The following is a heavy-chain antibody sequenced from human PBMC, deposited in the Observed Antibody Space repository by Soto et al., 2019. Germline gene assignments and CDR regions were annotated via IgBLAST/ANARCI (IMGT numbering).Heavy chain of an antibody. J-gene: IGHJ4*02. Sequence: ASETLSLTCTVSGDAISNYYWSWIRQTPGRGLEWIGCVHESGSTDYNPSLKGRVTISLHTSKSQFSLSLRSATAADTATYYCARGTRALITSFFAYWDQGIPVTVSS. CDR1: GDAISNYY. D-gene: IGHD1-20*01. CDR2: VHESGST. V-gene: IGHV4-59*01. CDR3: ARGTRALITSFFAY.